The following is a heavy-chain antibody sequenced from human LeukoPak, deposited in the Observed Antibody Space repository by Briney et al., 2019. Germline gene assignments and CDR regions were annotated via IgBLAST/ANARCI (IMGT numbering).Heavy chain of an antibody. CDR3: ARDARRGVFDY. CDR2: ISSSSSYI. D-gene: IGHD3-16*01. J-gene: IGHJ4*02. V-gene: IGHV3-21*01. Sequence: GGSLRLSCAASGFTFSSYSMNWVRQAPGKGLEWVSSISSSSSYIYYADSVKGRFTISRDNAKNSLYLQMNSLRAEDTDVYYCARDARRGVFDYWGQGTLVTVSS. CDR1: GFTFSSYS.